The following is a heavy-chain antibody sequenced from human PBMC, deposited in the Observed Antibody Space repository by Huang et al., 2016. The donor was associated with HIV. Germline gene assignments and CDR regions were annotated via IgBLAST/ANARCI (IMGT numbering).Heavy chain of an antibody. D-gene: IGHD3-3*01. J-gene: IGHJ4*02. CDR1: GFTFRSYW. V-gene: IGHV3-7*01. Sequence: EVHLVQSGGGLVQPGRSLRLSCVGSGFTFRSYWMNWVRPSPGRGLEWVATINQDGSERFYVDSVRGRLTISRDNANDSMSLQLNSLKGEDMAVYFCTRGFRAKPGDYWGQGSLVTVSS. CDR2: INQDGSER. CDR3: TRGFRAKPGDY.